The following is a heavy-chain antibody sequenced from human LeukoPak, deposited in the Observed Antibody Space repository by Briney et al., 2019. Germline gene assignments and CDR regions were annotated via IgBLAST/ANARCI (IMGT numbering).Heavy chain of an antibody. J-gene: IGHJ4*02. D-gene: IGHD3-16*01. CDR3: ATPALGRRLYYYDY. CDR2: IITKSDGETV. Sequence: GGSLRLSCAASGFTFSSACLSWVRQAPGKGLEWVGRIITKSDGETVDYAAPVKGRFTISRDDSKNTLFLQMNSLKTEDTAVYYCATPALGRRLYYYDYWGQGTLVTVSP. V-gene: IGHV3-15*07. CDR1: GFTFSSAC.